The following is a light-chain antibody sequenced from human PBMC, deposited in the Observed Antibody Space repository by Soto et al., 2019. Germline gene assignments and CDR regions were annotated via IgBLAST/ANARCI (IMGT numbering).Light chain of an antibody. J-gene: IGKJ2*01. CDR1: QSIRNL. CDR3: QQYYGYPYT. CDR2: DAS. Sequence: DIQMTQSPSTLSTSVGDRVTITCRASQSIRNLLAWYQQKSGKAPKLLIYDASSLKCGVPSRFSGSGSGTELTLTNRSMQPDDFATYFCQQYYGYPYTFGQGTKLEIK. V-gene: IGKV1-5*01.